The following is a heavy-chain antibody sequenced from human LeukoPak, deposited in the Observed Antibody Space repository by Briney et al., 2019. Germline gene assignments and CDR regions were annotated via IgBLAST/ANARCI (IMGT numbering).Heavy chain of an antibody. Sequence: ASVKVSCKASGYTFTGYYMHWVRQAPGQGLEWMGWINPNSGGTNYAQKFQGRVTMTRDTSISTAYMELSRLRSDDTAVYYCARDEGYCSSTSCYFWFDYWGQGTLVTVSS. CDR2: INPNSGGT. CDR3: ARDEGYCSSTSCYFWFDY. V-gene: IGHV1-2*02. J-gene: IGHJ4*02. CDR1: GYTFTGYY. D-gene: IGHD2-2*01.